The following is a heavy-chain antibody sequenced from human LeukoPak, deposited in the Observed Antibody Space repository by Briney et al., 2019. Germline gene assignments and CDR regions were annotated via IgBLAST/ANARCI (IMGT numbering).Heavy chain of an antibody. CDR1: GGTFSSYA. V-gene: IGHV1-69*05. J-gene: IGHJ4*02. Sequence: SVKVSSKASGGTFSSYAISWVRQAPGQGLEWMGRIIPIFGTANYAQKFQGRVTITTDESTSTAYMELSSLRSEDTAVYYCAGEQYYYDSSGYPKYFDYWGQGTLVTVSS. CDR2: IIPIFGTA. D-gene: IGHD3-22*01. CDR3: AGEQYYYDSSGYPKYFDY.